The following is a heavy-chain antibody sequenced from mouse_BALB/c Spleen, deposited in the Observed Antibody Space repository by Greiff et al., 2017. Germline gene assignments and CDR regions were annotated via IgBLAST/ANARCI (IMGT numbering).Heavy chain of an antibody. Sequence: VMLVESGPGLVAPSQSLSITCTVSGFSLTDYGVSWIRQPPGKGLEWLGVIWGGGSTYYNSALKSRLSISKDNSKSQVFLKMNSLQTDDTAMYYCAKQGQQKLGWFAYWGQGTLVTVSA. V-gene: IGHV2-6-5*01. D-gene: IGHD4-1*01. J-gene: IGHJ3*01. CDR3: AKQGQQKLGWFAY. CDR2: IWGGGST. CDR1: GFSLTDYG.